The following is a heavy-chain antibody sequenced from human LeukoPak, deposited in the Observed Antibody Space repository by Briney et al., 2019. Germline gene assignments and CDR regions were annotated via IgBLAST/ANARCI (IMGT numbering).Heavy chain of an antibody. J-gene: IGHJ4*02. V-gene: IGHV3-33*01. D-gene: IGHD2-15*01. CDR1: GFTYIGYG. CDR2: IWYDGSNK. Sequence: PGGSLRVSCAASGFTYIGYGRHGLRQAPGKGLGWVAVIWYDGSNKYYADSVKGRFTISRGNSKNALYLQMNSLRAEETAVYYWARAVVLAAVGGEFDYWGQGTLVTVSS. CDR3: ARAVVLAAVGGEFDY.